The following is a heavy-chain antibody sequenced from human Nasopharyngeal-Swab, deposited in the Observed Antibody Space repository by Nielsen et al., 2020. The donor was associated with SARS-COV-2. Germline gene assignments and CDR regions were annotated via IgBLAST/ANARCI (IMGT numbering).Heavy chain of an antibody. D-gene: IGHD3-10*01. CDR1: GFTFSSYA. V-gene: IGHV3-23*01. CDR2: ISGSGGST. J-gene: IGHJ6*02. CDR3: AKVRGVIPVDV. Sequence: GEFLKISCAASGFTFSSYAMSWVRQAPGKGLEWVSAISGSGGSTYYADSVKGRFTISRDNSKNTLYLQMNSLRAEDTAVYYCAKVRGVIPVDVWGQGTTVTVSS.